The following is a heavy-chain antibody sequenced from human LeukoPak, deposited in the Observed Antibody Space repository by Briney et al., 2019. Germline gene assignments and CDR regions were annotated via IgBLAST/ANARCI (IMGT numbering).Heavy chain of an antibody. Sequence: SETLTLTCAVYGGSFSGYYWSWIRQPPGKGLEWIGEINHSGSTNYNPSLKSRVTISVDTSKNQFSLKLSSVTAADTAVYYCARDIRYRRGPSDYFDYWGQGTLVTVSS. J-gene: IGHJ4*02. CDR2: INHSGST. V-gene: IGHV4-34*09. D-gene: IGHD2-2*02. CDR3: ARDIRYRRGPSDYFDY. CDR1: GGSFSGYY.